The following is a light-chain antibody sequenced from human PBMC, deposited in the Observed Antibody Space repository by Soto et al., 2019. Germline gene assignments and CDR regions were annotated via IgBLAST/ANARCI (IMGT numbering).Light chain of an antibody. J-gene: IGKJ1*01. CDR3: MQGTHWPRT. CDR1: QSLVHSDGNTY. CDR2: RVS. Sequence: DVVVTQSPLSLPVTLGQAASISCRSTQSLVHSDGNTYLNWFHQRPGQSPRRLLYRVSNRDSGVPDKFSGSGSGTNFSLKISWVEADDVGVYYCMQGTHWPRTFGQGTKVDIK. V-gene: IGKV2-30*02.